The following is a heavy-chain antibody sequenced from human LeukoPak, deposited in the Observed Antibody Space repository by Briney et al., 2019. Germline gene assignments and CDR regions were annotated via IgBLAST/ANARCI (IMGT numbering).Heavy chain of an antibody. CDR2: IRYDGSNK. J-gene: IGHJ4*02. CDR1: GFTFSSYG. D-gene: IGHD3-22*01. V-gene: IGHV3-30*02. CDR3: AREEGDYYDSSGYFDY. Sequence: PGGSLRLSCAASGFTFSSYGMHWVRQAPGKGLEWVAFIRYDGSNKYYADSVKGRFTISRDNSKNTLYLQMNSLRAEDTAVYYCAREEGDYYDSSGYFDYWGQGTLVTVSS.